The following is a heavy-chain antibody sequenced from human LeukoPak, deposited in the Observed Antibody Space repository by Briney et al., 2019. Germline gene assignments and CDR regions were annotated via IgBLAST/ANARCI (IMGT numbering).Heavy chain of an antibody. Sequence: GGSLRLSCAASGFTYRNAWMTWVRQAPGKGLEWVSSISSSSSYIYYADSVKGRFTISRDNAKNSLYLQMNTLRAEDTAVYYCASLDYWGQGTPVTVSS. CDR1: GFTYRNAW. J-gene: IGHJ4*02. V-gene: IGHV3-21*01. CDR3: ASLDY. CDR2: ISSSSSYI.